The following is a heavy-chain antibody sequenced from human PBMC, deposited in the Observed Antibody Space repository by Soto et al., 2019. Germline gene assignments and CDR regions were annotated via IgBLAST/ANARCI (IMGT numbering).Heavy chain of an antibody. J-gene: IGHJ2*01. Sequence: QVQLVESGGGVVQPGRSLRLSCAASGFTFSSYAMHWVRQAPGKGLEWVAVISYDGSNKYYADSVKGRFTISRDNSKNTLYLQMNSLRAKDTAVYYCARWASTVVTPEGYFDLWGRGTLVTVSS. CDR3: ARWASTVVTPEGYFDL. V-gene: IGHV3-30-3*01. CDR2: ISYDGSNK. D-gene: IGHD4-17*01. CDR1: GFTFSSYA.